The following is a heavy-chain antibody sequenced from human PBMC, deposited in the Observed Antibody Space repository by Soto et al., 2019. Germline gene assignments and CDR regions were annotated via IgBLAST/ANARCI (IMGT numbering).Heavy chain of an antibody. CDR3: ARDCSGGSCSPGMDV. CDR1: GFNFNSYT. J-gene: IGHJ6*02. CDR2: ISSSGYI. Sequence: EVQLVESGGGLVKPGGSLRLSCAASGFNFNSYTINWVRQAPGKRLEWLSSISSSGYIFSTDSVRGRFTISRDNAKNSVYLQINSLRAEDPAVYFCARDCSGGSCSPGMDVWGQGTTVTVSS. D-gene: IGHD2-15*01. V-gene: IGHV3-21*01.